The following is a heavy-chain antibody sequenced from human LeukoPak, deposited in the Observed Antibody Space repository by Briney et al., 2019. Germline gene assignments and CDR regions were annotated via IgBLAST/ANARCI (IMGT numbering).Heavy chain of an antibody. Sequence: TSETLSLTCAVSGGSISSTNWWSWVRQPPGKGLEWIGYMYYSGSTNYNPSLKSRVTISIDTSKNQFSLKLTSVSAADTAVYYCARSEINDYFKYWGPGILVTVST. J-gene: IGHJ4*02. CDR1: GGSISSTNW. V-gene: IGHV4-4*02. CDR2: MYYSGST. CDR3: ARSEINDYFKY. D-gene: IGHD3-16*01.